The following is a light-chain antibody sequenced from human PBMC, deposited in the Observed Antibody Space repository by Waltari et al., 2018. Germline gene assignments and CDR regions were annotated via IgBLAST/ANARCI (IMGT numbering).Light chain of an antibody. V-gene: IGKV4-1*01. CDR2: WAS. Sequence: DIVMTQSPDSLAVSLGERATINCKSSQSGLYRSNNKNYLAWYQQKPGQPPKLLIYWASTREYGVPDRFSGSVSGTDFTLTISSLQAEDVAVYYCQQYYSTPPYAFGQGTKLEIK. CDR1: QSGLYRSNNKNY. J-gene: IGKJ2*01. CDR3: QQYYSTPPYA.